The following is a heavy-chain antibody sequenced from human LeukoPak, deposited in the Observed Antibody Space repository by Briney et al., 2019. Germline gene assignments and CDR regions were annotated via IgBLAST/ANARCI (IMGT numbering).Heavy chain of an antibody. CDR2: VCYNGNT. CDR3: ARLGYSYGTGY. D-gene: IGHD5-18*01. CDR1: GGSISSSRYY. J-gene: IGHJ4*02. V-gene: IGHV4-39*07. Sequence: PSETLSLTCTVSGGSISSSRYYWGWIRPPPGKGLEWIGSVCYNGNTYYNPSLKSRVTISVDTSKNQFSLKLSSVTAADTAVYYCARLGYSYGTGYWGQGTLVTVSS.